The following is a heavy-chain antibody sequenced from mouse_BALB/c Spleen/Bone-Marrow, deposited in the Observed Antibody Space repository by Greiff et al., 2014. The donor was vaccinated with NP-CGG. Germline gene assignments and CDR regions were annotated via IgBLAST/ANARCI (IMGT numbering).Heavy chain of an antibody. CDR1: GYIFANYW. CDR2: ISPRSGST. V-gene: IGHV1S22*01. J-gene: IGHJ2*01. Sequence: LQQSGSELVRPGASVKLSCKASGYIFANYWMHWVKQRHGQGLEWIGNISPRSGSTNYDEKFKSKATLTVDTSSATPYMYLNSLTSEDSAVYYCTRIFDYWGQGTILTVSS. CDR3: TRIFDY.